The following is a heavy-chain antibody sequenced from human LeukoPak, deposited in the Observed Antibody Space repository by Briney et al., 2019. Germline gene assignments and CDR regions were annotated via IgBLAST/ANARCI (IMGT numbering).Heavy chain of an antibody. D-gene: IGHD3-10*01. CDR3: AKSSNLFGFPYYFDY. V-gene: IGHV3-23*01. CDR2: ISGSGGST. J-gene: IGHJ4*02. CDR1: GFTFRTYA. Sequence: WGSLRLSCAASGFTFRTYAMSWVRQAPGKGLEWVSAISGSGGSTYYADSVKGRFTISRDNSKNTLYLQMNSLRGEDTAVYYCAKSSNLFGFPYYFDYWGQGTLVTVSS.